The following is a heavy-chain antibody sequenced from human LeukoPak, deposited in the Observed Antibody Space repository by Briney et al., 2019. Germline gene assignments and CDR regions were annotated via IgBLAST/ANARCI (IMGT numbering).Heavy chain of an antibody. V-gene: IGHV4-34*01. CDR3: ARGGSRMKNQLPQFYYYGMDV. D-gene: IGHD2-2*01. CDR1: GGSFCGFY. J-gene: IGHJ6*02. Sequence: SETLSLICAVYGGSFCGFYWSWIRHPPGKGLEWIGEINHSGSTNYNPSLKSRDTMSVHTSKNLFSLKVSSETAPDTGVYYCARGGSRMKNQLPQFYYYGMDVWGQGTTVTVSS. CDR2: INHSGST.